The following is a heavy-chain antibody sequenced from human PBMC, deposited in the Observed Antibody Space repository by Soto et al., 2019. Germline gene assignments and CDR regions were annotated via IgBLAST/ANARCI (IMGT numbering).Heavy chain of an antibody. CDR2: ISSSSSTI. J-gene: IGHJ4*02. CDR3: ASPSIHTVTLNQRIPTRNYYFDY. Sequence: GGSLRLSCAASGFTFSSYSMNWVRQAPGKGLEWVSYISSSSSTIYYADSVKGRFTISRDNAKNSLYLQMNSLRAEDTAVYYCASPSIHTVTLNQRIPTRNYYFDYWGQGTLVTVSS. CDR1: GFTFSSYS. D-gene: IGHD4-17*01. V-gene: IGHV3-48*01.